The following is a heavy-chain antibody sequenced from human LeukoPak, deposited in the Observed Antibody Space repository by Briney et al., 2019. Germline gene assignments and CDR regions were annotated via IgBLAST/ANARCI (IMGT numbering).Heavy chain of an antibody. CDR1: GGSISSYY. CDR2: IYYSGST. V-gene: IGHV4-59*12. J-gene: IGHJ6*03. Sequence: SETLSLTCTVSGGSISSYYWSWIRQPPGKGLEWIGYIYYSGSTNYNPSLKSRVTISVDTSKNQFSLKLSSVTAADTAVYYCARATIVGATSYYYYMDVWGKGTTVTVSS. D-gene: IGHD1-26*01. CDR3: ARATIVGATSYYYYMDV.